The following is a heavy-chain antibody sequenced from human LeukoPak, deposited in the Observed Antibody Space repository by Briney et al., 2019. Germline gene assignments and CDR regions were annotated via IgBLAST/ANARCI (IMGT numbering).Heavy chain of an antibody. Sequence: PGGSLRLSCAASGFTFSSYSMNWVRQAPGKGLEWVSYISSSSSPIYYPDSVKGRFTISRDNAKNSLYLQMNSLRAEDTAVYYCARVSRPGSYYSDSSGYRPLDYWGQGTLVTVSS. CDR3: ARVSRPGSYYSDSSGYRPLDY. D-gene: IGHD3-22*01. V-gene: IGHV3-48*04. CDR1: GFTFSSYS. CDR2: ISSSSSPI. J-gene: IGHJ4*02.